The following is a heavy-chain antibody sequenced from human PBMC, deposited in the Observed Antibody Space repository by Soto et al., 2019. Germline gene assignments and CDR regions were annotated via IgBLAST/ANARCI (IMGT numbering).Heavy chain of an antibody. CDR1: GFTFSRYG. CDR3: AREDRSSRYAAGWFDP. V-gene: IGHV3-33*01. Sequence: QVQLVESGGGVVQSGRSLRLSCAASGFTFSRYGMHWVRQAPGKGLEWVAVIWYDGSNKYYADSVKGRFTISRDNSKNTRHLQVNSLRAEDTAVCFCAREDRSSRYAAGWFDPGGQGTLVSVSS. D-gene: IGHD2-2*01. CDR2: IWYDGSNK. J-gene: IGHJ5*02.